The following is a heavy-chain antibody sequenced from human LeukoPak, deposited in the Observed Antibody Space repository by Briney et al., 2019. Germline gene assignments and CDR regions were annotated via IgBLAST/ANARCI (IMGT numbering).Heavy chain of an antibody. J-gene: IGHJ5*02. Sequence: SSVKVSCKASGGTFSSYAISWVRQAPGQGLEWMGRIIPIVGTANYAQKFQGRVTITTDESTSTAYMELSSLRSEDTAVYYCAREGDTASYNWFDPWGQGTLVTVSS. CDR2: IIPIVGTA. D-gene: IGHD5-18*01. V-gene: IGHV1-69*05. CDR1: GGTFSSYA. CDR3: AREGDTASYNWFDP.